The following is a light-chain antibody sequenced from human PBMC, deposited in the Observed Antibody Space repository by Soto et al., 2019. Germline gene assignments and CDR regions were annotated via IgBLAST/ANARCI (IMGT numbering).Light chain of an antibody. J-gene: IGKJ2*01. CDR2: DAS. CDR3: QQYNSYLYT. V-gene: IGKV1-5*01. CDR1: QSVRSW. Sequence: DIQMTQSPATLSASVGDRVTITCRASQSVRSWLAWYQQKPGKAPKLLIYDASSLESGVPSRFSGSGSGTEFTLTISSLQPDDFATYYCQQYNSYLYTFGQGTKVDIK.